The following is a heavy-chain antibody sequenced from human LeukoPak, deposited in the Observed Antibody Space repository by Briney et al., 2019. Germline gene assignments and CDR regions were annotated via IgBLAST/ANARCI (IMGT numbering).Heavy chain of an antibody. Sequence: KTGGSLRLSCGASGFTFSRYSMTWVRQAPGKGLDWVSSISSSSSHIYYAESVKGRFTISRDDAKNSLYLQMNGLTAEDTAVYYCATDGPSDSWGQGTLVTVSS. CDR1: GFTFSRYS. V-gene: IGHV3-21*01. CDR3: ATDGPSDS. J-gene: IGHJ4*02. CDR2: ISSSSSHI. D-gene: IGHD5-24*01.